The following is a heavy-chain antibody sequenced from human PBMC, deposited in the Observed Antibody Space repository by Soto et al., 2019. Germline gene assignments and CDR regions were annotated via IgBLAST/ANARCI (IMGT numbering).Heavy chain of an antibody. J-gene: IGHJ6*02. CDR1: GYTFSHYW. Sequence: GGSLRLSCAASGYTFSHYWMHWVRQAPGKGLVWVSRVNPDGTITTYADSVEGRFTISRENAQNSFFLQMNSLRVGDTAVYYCARTDRDFYGLDVWGQGTTVTVSS. CDR2: VNPDGTIT. CDR3: ARTDRDFYGLDV. V-gene: IGHV3-74*01.